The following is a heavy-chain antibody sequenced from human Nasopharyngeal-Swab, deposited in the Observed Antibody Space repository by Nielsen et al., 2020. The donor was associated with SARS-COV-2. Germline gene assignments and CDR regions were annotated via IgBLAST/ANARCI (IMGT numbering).Heavy chain of an antibody. V-gene: IGHV3-23*01. Sequence: GGSLRLSCAASGFPFSRHDMTWVRQAPGKGLEWVATISGGDVSTYYADSVTGRFTISKDNSKNTLYLQMNSLRAEDTAVYYCARAPIPYGAFDYWGQGTLVTVSS. J-gene: IGHJ4*02. CDR2: ISGGDVST. CDR1: GFPFSRHD. D-gene: IGHD2-2*02. CDR3: ARAPIPYGAFDY.